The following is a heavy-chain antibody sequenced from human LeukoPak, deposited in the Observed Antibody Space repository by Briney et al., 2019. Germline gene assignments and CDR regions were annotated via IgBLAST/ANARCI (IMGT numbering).Heavy chain of an antibody. CDR3: AKEANTTYSSTIDS. V-gene: IGHV3-30*18. J-gene: IGHJ4*02. Sequence: GGSLRLSCAASGFTFSNSGMHWVRQAPGKGLEWVALISRRGNYIHYAASMKGRFTISRDNSQSTLYLQMNTLTPGDTAMYYRAKEANTTYSSTIDSWGQGTHVTVSS. CDR2: ISRRGNYI. CDR1: GFTFSNSG. D-gene: IGHD6-6*01.